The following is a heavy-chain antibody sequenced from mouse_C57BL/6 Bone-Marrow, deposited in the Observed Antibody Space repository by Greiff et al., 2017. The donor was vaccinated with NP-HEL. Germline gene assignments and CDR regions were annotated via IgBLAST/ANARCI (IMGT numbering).Heavy chain of an antibody. CDR3: ASYYKGAWFAY. Sequence: QVQLQQSGPGLVQPSQSLSITCTVSGFSLTSYGVHWVRQSPGKGLEWLGVIWSGGSTDYNAAFISRLSISKDNSKSQVFFKMNSLQADDTAIYYCASYYKGAWFAYWGQGTLVTVSA. CDR1: GFSLTSYG. V-gene: IGHV2-2*01. J-gene: IGHJ3*01. CDR2: IWSGGST. D-gene: IGHD2-12*01.